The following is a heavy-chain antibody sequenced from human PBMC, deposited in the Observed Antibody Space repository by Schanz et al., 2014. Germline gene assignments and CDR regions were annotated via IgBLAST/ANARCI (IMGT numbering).Heavy chain of an antibody. CDR2: ISGSGVTI. J-gene: IGHJ4*02. D-gene: IGHD6-19*01. V-gene: IGHV3-23*04. CDR1: GFSFSTYG. CDR3: ARDLISSGWYG. Sequence: EVRLVESGGGLVKPGGSLRLSCAASGFSFSTYGMTWVRQAPGKGLEWVSVISGSGVTIYYADSVKGRFTISRDNSKNTLYLQMNSLRAEDTAVYYCARDLISSGWYGWGQGTLVAVSS.